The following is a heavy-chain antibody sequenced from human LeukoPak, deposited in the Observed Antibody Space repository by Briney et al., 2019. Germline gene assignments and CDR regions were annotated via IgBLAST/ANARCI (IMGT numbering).Heavy chain of an antibody. J-gene: IGHJ6*02. CDR2: IIPIFGTA. D-gene: IGHD4-23*01. Sequence: ASVKVSCKASGGTFSSYAISWVRQAPGQGLEWMGGIIPIFGTANYAQKFQGRVTMTRNTSISTAYMELSSLRSEDTAVYYCARGGGGYYYGMDVWGQGTTVTVSS. CDR1: GGTFSSYA. CDR3: ARGGGGYYYGMDV. V-gene: IGHV1-69*05.